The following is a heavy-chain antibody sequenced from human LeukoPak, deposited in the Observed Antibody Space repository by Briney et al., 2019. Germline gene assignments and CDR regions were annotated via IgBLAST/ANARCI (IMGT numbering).Heavy chain of an antibody. V-gene: IGHV5-51*01. CDR2: IYPGDSDT. CDR3: ARYIGSSWTYYSFDY. CDR1: GYSFTSYW. Sequence: GESLKISCKGSGYSFTSYWIGWVRQMPGKGLEWMGIIYPGDSDTRYNPSFQSQFTISADKSSSTSYLQCSSLKASDTAMYYCARYIGSSWTYYSFDYWGQGTLVTASS. D-gene: IGHD6-13*01. J-gene: IGHJ4*02.